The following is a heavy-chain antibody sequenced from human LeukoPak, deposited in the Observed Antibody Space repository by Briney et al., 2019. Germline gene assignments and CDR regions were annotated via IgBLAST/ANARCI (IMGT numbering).Heavy chain of an antibody. Sequence: ASVKVSCKASGGTFGSYAISWVRQAPGQGLEWMGGIIPIFGTANYAQKFQGRVTITADKSTSTAYMELSSLRSEDTAVYYCARDLVSSGQDYWGQGTLVTVSS. CDR2: IIPIFGTA. V-gene: IGHV1-69*06. CDR3: ARDLVSSGQDY. J-gene: IGHJ4*02. CDR1: GGTFGSYA. D-gene: IGHD3-22*01.